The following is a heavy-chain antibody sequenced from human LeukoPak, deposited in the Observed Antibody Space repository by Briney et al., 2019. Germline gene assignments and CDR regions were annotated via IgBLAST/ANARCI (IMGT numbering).Heavy chain of an antibody. J-gene: IGHJ6*02. CDR3: ARCMVRGGNEYYYYGMDV. V-gene: IGHV4-59*08. CDR2: IYYSGST. CDR1: GGSISSYY. D-gene: IGHD3-10*01. Sequence: PSETLSLTCTVSGGSISSYYWSWIRQPPGKGLEWIGYIYYSGSTNYNPSLKSRVTISVDTSKNQFSLKLSSVTAADTAVYYCARCMVRGGNEYYYYGMDVWGQGTTVTVSS.